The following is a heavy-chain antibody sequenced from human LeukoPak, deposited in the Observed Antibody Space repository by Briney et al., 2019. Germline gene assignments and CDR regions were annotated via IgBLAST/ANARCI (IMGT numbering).Heavy chain of an antibody. CDR3: GKDTPQDYYDSSGSFDF. V-gene: IGHV3-30*02. CDR2: IRYDGSNK. D-gene: IGHD3-22*01. CDR1: GFTFSSYG. J-gene: IGHJ4*02. Sequence: GGSLRLSCAASGFTFSSYGMHWVRQAPGKGLEWVAFIRYDGSNKYYADSVTGRFPISRDNSKNTLYLQMNSLRAEDKAVYYCGKDTPQDYYDSSGSFDFGGQRTLVTVSS.